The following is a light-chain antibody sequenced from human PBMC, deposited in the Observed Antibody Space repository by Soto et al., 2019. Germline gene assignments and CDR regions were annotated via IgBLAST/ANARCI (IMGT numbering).Light chain of an antibody. CDR2: DAS. CDR3: QQYGNLPLT. Sequence: DIQMTQSPSSLCASVGDRVTISCRASQTSSTYLNWYQQKPGKAPKILIYDASNLETGVPSRFSGSGAGTDFTFTISSLQPEAIATYYCQQYGNLPLTFGGGTKVDIK. J-gene: IGKJ4*01. V-gene: IGKV1-33*01. CDR1: QTSSTY.